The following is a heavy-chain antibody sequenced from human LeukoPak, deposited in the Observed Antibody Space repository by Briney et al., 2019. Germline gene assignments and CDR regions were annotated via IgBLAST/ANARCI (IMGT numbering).Heavy chain of an antibody. CDR3: ARRPEWLPDY. D-gene: IGHD5-12*01. CDR1: GFTFSSYW. CDR2: INQDGSDQ. V-gene: IGHV3-7*01. Sequence: GGSLRLSCAASGFTFSSYWMSWVRQAPGKGLEWVANINQDGSDQYYVDSVRGRFTISRDNAKNSLYLQLNSLRAEDTDTYYCARRPEWLPDYWGQGTLVSVSS. J-gene: IGHJ4*02.